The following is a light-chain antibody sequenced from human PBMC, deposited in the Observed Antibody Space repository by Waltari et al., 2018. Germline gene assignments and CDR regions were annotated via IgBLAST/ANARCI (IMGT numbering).Light chain of an antibody. Sequence: DIQMTQSPSSLSTSVGDRVTITCRASETITNYLNWNQQKTGKGPKLLIYGASSLQSGVPSRFSGSGSGTEFTLTISNLQPEDFATYYCQQNYNFPPFGQGTRLEIK. CDR2: GAS. CDR3: QQNYNFPP. CDR1: ETITNY. J-gene: IGKJ5*01. V-gene: IGKV1-39*01.